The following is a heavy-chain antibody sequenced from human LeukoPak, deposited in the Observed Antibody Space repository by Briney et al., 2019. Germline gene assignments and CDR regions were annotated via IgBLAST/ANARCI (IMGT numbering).Heavy chain of an antibody. CDR1: GASINSYY. J-gene: IGHJ4*02. V-gene: IGHV4-4*07. Sequence: SETLSLTCNVSGASINSYYWSWIRQPAGKGLEWIGRIFTTGSTNYNPSLKSRVTMSVDTSKNQFSLKRSSVTAADTAVYYCARGGGVVTAKSRYSFDCWGQGTLVIVSS. CDR3: ARGGGVVTAKSRYSFDC. D-gene: IGHD2-21*02. CDR2: IFTTGST.